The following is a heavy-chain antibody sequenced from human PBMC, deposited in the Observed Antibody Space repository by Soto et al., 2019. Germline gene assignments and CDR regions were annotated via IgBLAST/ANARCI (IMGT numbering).Heavy chain of an antibody. V-gene: IGHV3-33*01. CDR3: ARDNDRSGHFGYFVN. J-gene: IGHJ4*02. CDR1: GFTFSHYG. CDR2: VWYDGSKQ. Sequence: QVQLVESGGGVVQPGRSLRLSCAASGFTFSHYGIDWVRQAPGKGLEWVAGVWYDGSKQYYADCVKGRFTVFRDNSKNTEYLQMNSLRAEDTAVYYWARDNDRSGHFGYFVNLRQGILVTVSS. D-gene: IGHD5-12*01.